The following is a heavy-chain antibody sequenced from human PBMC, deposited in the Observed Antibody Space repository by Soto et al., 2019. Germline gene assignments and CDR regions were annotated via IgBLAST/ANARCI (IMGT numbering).Heavy chain of an antibody. Sequence: EVQLVESGGGLVQPGGSLRLSCAASGFTFNSYSLNWVRQAPGKGLEWISYISTSSSNIKYADSVKGRFTISRDNDKNSLYLQMNSLRDEDTAVYYCARVGLAYSSGWYERDYFDYWGQGTLITVSS. CDR2: ISTSSSNI. V-gene: IGHV3-48*02. CDR1: GFTFNSYS. J-gene: IGHJ4*02. D-gene: IGHD6-19*01. CDR3: ARVGLAYSSGWYERDYFDY.